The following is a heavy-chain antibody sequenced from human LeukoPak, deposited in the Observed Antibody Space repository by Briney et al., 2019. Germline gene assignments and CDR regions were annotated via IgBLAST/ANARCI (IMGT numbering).Heavy chain of an antibody. Sequence: GGSLRLSCAASGFTFSSYAMSWVRQAPGKGLEWVSVISGSGGNTYYADSVKGRFTISRDNSKNTLYLQMNSLRAEDTAVYYCAKASRVGARRGYFDYWGQGTLVTVSS. V-gene: IGHV3-23*01. D-gene: IGHD1-26*01. CDR1: GFTFSSYA. J-gene: IGHJ4*02. CDR3: AKASRVGARRGYFDY. CDR2: ISGSGGNT.